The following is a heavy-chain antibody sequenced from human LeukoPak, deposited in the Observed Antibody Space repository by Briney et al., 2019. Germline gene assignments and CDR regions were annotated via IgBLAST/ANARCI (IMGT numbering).Heavy chain of an antibody. Sequence: PSETLSLTCTVSGGSISSYYWSSIRQPPGKGLEWIGYIYYSGSTNYNPSLKSRVTISVDTSKNQFSLKLNSVTAADTAVYYCASPSEDSSGWESFDYWGQGTLVTVSS. J-gene: IGHJ4*02. CDR3: ASPSEDSSGWESFDY. CDR1: GGSISSYY. CDR2: IYYSGST. V-gene: IGHV4-59*01. D-gene: IGHD6-19*01.